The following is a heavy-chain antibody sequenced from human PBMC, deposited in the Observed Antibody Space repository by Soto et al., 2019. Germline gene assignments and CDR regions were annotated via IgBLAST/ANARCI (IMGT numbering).Heavy chain of an antibody. CDR1: GYTCTSYA. CDR3: ARGANNLINCDWYFDL. CDR2: INAGNGNT. J-gene: IGHJ2*01. Sequence: QVQLVQSGAEEKKPGASVKVSCKASGYTCTSYAMHWVRQAPGQRLEWMGWINAGNGNTKYSQKFQGRVTITGDTSASTAYMELISLRSEDTAVYYCARGANNLINCDWYFDLWGRGTLVTVSS. D-gene: IGHD1-20*01. V-gene: IGHV1-3*05.